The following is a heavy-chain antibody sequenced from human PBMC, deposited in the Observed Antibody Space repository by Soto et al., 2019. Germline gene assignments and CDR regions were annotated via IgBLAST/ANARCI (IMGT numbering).Heavy chain of an antibody. J-gene: IGHJ4*02. CDR3: ARDCKRITIFGVGTSPDY. CDR1: GYTFSKYG. V-gene: IGHV1-46*01. D-gene: IGHD3-3*01. CDR2: INPSGGST. Sequence: ASVKVSCKASGYTFSKYGITWVRQAPGQGLEWMGLINPSGGSTRYAQKFQGRVTMTRDTSTSTVYMELSSLRSEDTAVYYCARDCKRITIFGVGTSPDYWGQGTLVTVSS.